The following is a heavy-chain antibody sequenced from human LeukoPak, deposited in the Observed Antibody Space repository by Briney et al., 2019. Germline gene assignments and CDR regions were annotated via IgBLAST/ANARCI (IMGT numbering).Heavy chain of an antibody. CDR3: AKGRRGGGSWYFDY. D-gene: IGHD6-13*01. J-gene: IGHJ4*02. Sequence: GGSLRLSCAASGFTFSSYWMHWVRQAPGKGLEWVALIRYDGSNKYYADSVKGRFTISRDNSKNTLYLQMNSLRAEDTAVYYCAKGRRGGGSWYFDYWGQGTLVTVSS. V-gene: IGHV3-30*02. CDR2: IRYDGSNK. CDR1: GFTFSSYW.